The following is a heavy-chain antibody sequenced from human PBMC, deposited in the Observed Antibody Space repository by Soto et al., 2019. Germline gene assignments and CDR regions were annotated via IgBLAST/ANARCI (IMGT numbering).Heavy chain of an antibody. Sequence: GSLRLSCAASGFTFSSYSMNWVRQAPGEGLEWVSYISSSSSTIYYADSVKGRFTISRDNAKNSLYLQMNSLRAEDTAVYYCASVRGGYYYAMDVWGQGTTVTVSS. J-gene: IGHJ6*02. V-gene: IGHV3-48*01. D-gene: IGHD3-10*02. CDR3: ASVRGGYYYAMDV. CDR1: GFTFSSYS. CDR2: ISSSSSTI.